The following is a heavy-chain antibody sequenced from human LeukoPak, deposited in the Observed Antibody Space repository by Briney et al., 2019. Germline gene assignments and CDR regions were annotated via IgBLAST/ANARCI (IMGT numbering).Heavy chain of an antibody. D-gene: IGHD3-22*01. CDR1: GFTFSSYA. CDR2: ISGSGGST. CDR3: AREKLYYYDSSGEGYFDY. J-gene: IGHJ4*02. Sequence: GGSLRLYCAASGFTFSSYAMSWVRQAPGKGLEWVSAISGSGGSTYYADSVKGRFTISRDNSKNTLYLQMNSLRAEDTAVYYCAREKLYYYDSSGEGYFDYWGQGTLVTVSS. V-gene: IGHV3-23*01.